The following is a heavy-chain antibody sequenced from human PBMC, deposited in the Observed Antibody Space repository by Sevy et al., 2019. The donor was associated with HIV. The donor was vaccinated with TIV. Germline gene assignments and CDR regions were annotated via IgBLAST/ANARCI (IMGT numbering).Heavy chain of an antibody. J-gene: IGHJ4*02. CDR2: ISWDGGST. CDR3: AKDMASEGGGAYYFDY. Sequence: GGSLRLSCAASGFTFDDHTMHWVRQPPGKGLEWVSLISWDGGSTYYADSVKGRFTISRDNSKNSLFLQMNSLGAEDTALYYCAKDMASEGGGAYYFDYWGQGTLVPSPQ. V-gene: IGHV3-43*01. CDR1: GFTFDDHT. D-gene: IGHD3-16*01.